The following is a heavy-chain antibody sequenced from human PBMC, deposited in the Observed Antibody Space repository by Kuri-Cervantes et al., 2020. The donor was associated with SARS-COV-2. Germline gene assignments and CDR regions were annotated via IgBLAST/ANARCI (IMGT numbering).Heavy chain of an antibody. J-gene: IGHJ6*03. CDR1: GFTFSSYS. D-gene: IGHD2-21*01. CDR3: ARVAGEGPIYYYYMDV. CDR2: IYSGGST. Sequence: GESLKISCAASGFTFSSYSMNWVRQAPGKGLEWVSVIYSGGSTYYADSVKGRFTISKESGENSLYLHMNSLRGDDTAVYYCARVAGEGPIYYYYMDVWGKGTTVTVSS. V-gene: IGHV3-66*01.